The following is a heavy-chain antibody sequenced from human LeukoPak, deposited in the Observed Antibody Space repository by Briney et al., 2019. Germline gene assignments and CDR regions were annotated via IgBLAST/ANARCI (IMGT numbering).Heavy chain of an antibody. V-gene: IGHV3-33*01. CDR1: GFTFSSYG. CDR2: IWYDGSNK. D-gene: IGHD3-22*01. J-gene: IGHJ4*02. CDR3: ARVFYYYDSSGPYYFDY. Sequence: GRSLRLSCAASGFTFSSYGMHWVRQAPGKGLEWVAVIWYDGSNKYYADSVKGRFTISRDNSKNTLYLQMSSLRAEDTAVYYCARVFYYYDSSGPYYFDYWGQGTLVTVSS.